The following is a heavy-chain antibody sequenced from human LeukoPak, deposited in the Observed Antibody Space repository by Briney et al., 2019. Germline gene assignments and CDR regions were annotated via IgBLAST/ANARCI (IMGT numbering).Heavy chain of an antibody. V-gene: IGHV4-34*01. J-gene: IGHJ3*02. D-gene: IGHD4-17*01. Sequence: PSETLSLTCAVSGGSFSGYYWSWIRQPPGKGLEWIGEINHSGSTNYNPSLKSRVNISVDTSKNQFSLKLSSVTAADTAVYYCAREAGLRQDAFDIWGQGTMVTVSS. CDR2: INHSGST. CDR1: GGSFSGYY. CDR3: AREAGLRQDAFDI.